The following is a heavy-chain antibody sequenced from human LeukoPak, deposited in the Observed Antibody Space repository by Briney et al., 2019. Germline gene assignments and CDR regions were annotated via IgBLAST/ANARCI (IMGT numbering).Heavy chain of an antibody. CDR3: ARVVRDSSEGYFDY. CDR2: ISAYNGNT. CDR1: GYTFTGSG. D-gene: IGHD3-22*01. V-gene: IGHV1-18*01. J-gene: IGHJ4*02. Sequence: ASVKVSCKASGYTFTGSGISWVRQAPGQGLEWMGWISAYNGNTNYAQKLQGRVTMTTDTSTSTDYMELRSLRSDDTAVYYCARVVRDSSEGYFDYWGQGTLVTVSS.